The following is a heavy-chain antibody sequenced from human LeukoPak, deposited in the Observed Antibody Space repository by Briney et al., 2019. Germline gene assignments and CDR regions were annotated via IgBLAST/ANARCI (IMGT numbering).Heavy chain of an antibody. CDR3: ARDRRWELTPLFFDY. J-gene: IGHJ4*02. CDR2: IYHSGST. D-gene: IGHD4-23*01. Sequence: PSETLSLTCTVSGYSISSGYYWGWIRQPPGKGLEWIGSIYHSGSTYYNPSLKSRVTISVDTSKNQFSLKLSSVTAADTAVYYCARDRRWELTPLFFDYWGQGTLVTVSS. CDR1: GYSISSGYY. V-gene: IGHV4-38-2*02.